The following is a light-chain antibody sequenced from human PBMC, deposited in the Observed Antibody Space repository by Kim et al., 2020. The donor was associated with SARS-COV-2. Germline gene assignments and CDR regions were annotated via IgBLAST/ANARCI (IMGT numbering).Light chain of an antibody. CDR1: QDISSY. Sequence: DIQMTQSPSSLSTSVGDRVTITCRANQDISSYLAWYQQKPGKVPKLPIYAASTLQSGVPSRFSGGGSGTHFTLTISSLQPEDVATYYCQKYNTAPWTFGQGTKVDIK. J-gene: IGKJ1*01. V-gene: IGKV1-27*01. CDR3: QKYNTAPWT. CDR2: AAS.